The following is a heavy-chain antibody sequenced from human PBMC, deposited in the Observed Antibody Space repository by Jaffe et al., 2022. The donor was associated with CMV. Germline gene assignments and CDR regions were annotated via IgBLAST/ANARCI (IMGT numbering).Heavy chain of an antibody. D-gene: IGHD2-2*01. CDR3: ATPPEIPAANYYYYYMDV. V-gene: IGHV3-23*04. J-gene: IGHJ6*03. CDR1: GFTFSSYA. Sequence: EVQLVESGGGLVQPGGSLRLSCAASGFTFSSYAMSWVRQAPGKGLEWVSAISGSGGSTYYADSVKGRFTISRDNSKNTLYLQMNSLRAEDTAVYYCATPPEIPAANYYYYYMDVWGKGTTVTVSS. CDR2: ISGSGGST.